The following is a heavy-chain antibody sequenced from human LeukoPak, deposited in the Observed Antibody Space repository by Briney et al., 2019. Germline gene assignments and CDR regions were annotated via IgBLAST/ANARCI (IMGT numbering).Heavy chain of an antibody. CDR1: GFTFSSYA. V-gene: IGHV3-23*01. CDR3: AKKGVSSGYYYDY. J-gene: IGHJ4*02. CDR2: ISGSGGSS. D-gene: IGHD3-22*01. Sequence: PGGSLRLSCAASGFTFSSYAMSWVRQAPGKGLEWVSAISGSGGSSYYADSVKGRFTISRDNSKNTLYPQMNSLRAEDTAVYYCAKKGVSSGYYYDYWGQGTLVTVSS.